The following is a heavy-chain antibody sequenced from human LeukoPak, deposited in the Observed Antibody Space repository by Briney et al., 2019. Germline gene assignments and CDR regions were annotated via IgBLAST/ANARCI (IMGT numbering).Heavy chain of an antibody. Sequence: GGSLRLSCAASGFTFSSYWMTWVRQAPGKGLEWVANIKQQDGSEKYYVDSVKGRFTISRDNAKNSLSLQMNSLRAEDTAVYYCARGRAGYSSSWTDYWGQGTLVTVSS. J-gene: IGHJ4*02. CDR1: GFTFSSYW. D-gene: IGHD6-13*01. CDR2: IKQQDGSEK. CDR3: ARGRAGYSSSWTDY. V-gene: IGHV3-7*01.